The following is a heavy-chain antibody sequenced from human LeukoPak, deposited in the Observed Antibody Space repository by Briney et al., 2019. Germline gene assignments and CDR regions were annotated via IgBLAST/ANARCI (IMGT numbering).Heavy chain of an antibody. J-gene: IGHJ4*02. V-gene: IGHV3-23*01. CDR2: ISGSGGST. CDR1: GFTFSSYA. D-gene: IGHD3-10*01. Sequence: GGSLRLSCAASGFTFSSYAMSWVRQAPGKGLEWVSAISGSGGSTYYADSVKGRFTISRDNSKNTLYLQMNSLRAEDTAVYYCATPPGSGSYYGCLLAPHDYWGQGTLVTVSS. CDR3: ATPPGSGSYYGCLLAPHDY.